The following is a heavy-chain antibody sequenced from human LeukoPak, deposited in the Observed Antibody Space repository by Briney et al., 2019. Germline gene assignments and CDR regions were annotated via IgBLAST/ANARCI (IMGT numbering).Heavy chain of an antibody. Sequence: SETLSLTCAVYGGSFSGYYWSWIRQPPGKGLEWIGEINHSGSTNYNPSLKSRVTISVDTSKNQFSLKLSSVTAADTAVYYCAREAGKGDFDYWGQGTLVTVSS. CDR3: AREAGKGDFDY. CDR2: INHSGST. J-gene: IGHJ4*02. V-gene: IGHV4-34*01. CDR1: GGSFSGYY.